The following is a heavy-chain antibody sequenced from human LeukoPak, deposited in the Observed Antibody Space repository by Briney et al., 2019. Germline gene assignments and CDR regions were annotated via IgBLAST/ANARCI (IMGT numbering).Heavy chain of an antibody. CDR3: ATGSNHYYGSGRSLYYYYGMDV. CDR1: GYTLTELS. J-gene: IGHJ6*02. Sequence: ASVKVSCKVSGYTLTELSMHWVRQAPGKGLEWLGGFDPEDGETIYAQKFQGRVTMTEDTSTDTAYMELSSLRSEDTGVYYCATGSNHYYGSGRSLYYYYGMDVWGQGTTVTVSS. CDR2: FDPEDGET. D-gene: IGHD3-10*01. V-gene: IGHV1-24*01.